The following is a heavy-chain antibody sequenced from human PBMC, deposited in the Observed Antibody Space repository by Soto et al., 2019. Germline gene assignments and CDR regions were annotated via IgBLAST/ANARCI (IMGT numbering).Heavy chain of an antibody. CDR1: GGSISNGDW. D-gene: IGHD6-13*01. V-gene: IGHV4-4*02. CDR2: IHHSGST. Sequence: QVQLQESGPGLVRPSGTVSLTCAVSGGSISNGDWWSWVRQPPGKGLEWIGEIHHSGSTNYNPSLKSRVTMSVVPSKNLFSLTLNSVTAAETAFDYCARDQGSHPGDWGQGTLVSVSS. CDR3: ARDQGSHPGD. J-gene: IGHJ4*02.